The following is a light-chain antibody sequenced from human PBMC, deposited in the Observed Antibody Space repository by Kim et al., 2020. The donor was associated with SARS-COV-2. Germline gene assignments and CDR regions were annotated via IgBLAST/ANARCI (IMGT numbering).Light chain of an antibody. CDR3: QQRGNWPPALT. Sequence: PGESATRSRRASQSIDIRLAWYQQTPGRAPRHLIYDAAIRAPGIPDRFSASGSGTDFTLTIGSLAPEDFAVYYCQQRGNWPPALTFGGGTKLEI. CDR2: DAA. J-gene: IGKJ4*01. CDR1: QSIDIR. V-gene: IGKV3-11*01.